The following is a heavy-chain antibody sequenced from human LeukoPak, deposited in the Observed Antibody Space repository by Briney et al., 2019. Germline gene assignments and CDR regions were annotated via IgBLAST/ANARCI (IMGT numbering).Heavy chain of an antibody. CDR2: IYHSGGT. V-gene: IGHV4-38-2*02. CDR3: ARGYGGSGSYYYYGMDI. D-gene: IGHD3-10*01. CDR1: GYSISSGFY. J-gene: IGHJ6*02. Sequence: SETLTLTCTVSGYSISSGFYWGWIRQSPEKGLEWIGTIYHSGGTYYNPSLKSRATISVDTSKNQFSLKLSSVTAADTAVYYCARGYGGSGSYYYYGMDIWGQGTTVTVSS.